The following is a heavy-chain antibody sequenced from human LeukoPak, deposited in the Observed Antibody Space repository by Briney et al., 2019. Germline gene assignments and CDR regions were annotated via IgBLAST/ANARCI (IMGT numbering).Heavy chain of an antibody. D-gene: IGHD3-3*01. V-gene: IGHV3-30-3*01. Sequence: PGRSLRLSCAASGFTFSSYAMHWVRQAPGKGLEWVAVISYDGSNKYYADSVRGRFTISRDNSKNTLYLQMNSLRAEDTAVYYCARDPTIFGVVDAFDIWGQGTMVTVSS. CDR1: GFTFSSYA. CDR3: ARDPTIFGVVDAFDI. J-gene: IGHJ3*02. CDR2: ISYDGSNK.